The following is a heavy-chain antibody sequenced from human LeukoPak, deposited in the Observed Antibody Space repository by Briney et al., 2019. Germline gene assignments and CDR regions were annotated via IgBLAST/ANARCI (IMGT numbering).Heavy chain of an antibody. CDR2: INPNSGGT. J-gene: IGHJ3*02. D-gene: IGHD3-3*01. V-gene: IGHV1-2*02. CDR1: GYTFTGYY. Sequence: ASVKGSCKASGYTFTGYYMHWVRQAPGQGLEWMGWINPNSGGTNYAQKFQGRVTMTRDTSISTAYMEQSRLRSDDTAVYYCARSRTYYDIWSGPKLPNDAFDIWGQGTMVTVSS. CDR3: ARSRTYYDIWSGPKLPNDAFDI.